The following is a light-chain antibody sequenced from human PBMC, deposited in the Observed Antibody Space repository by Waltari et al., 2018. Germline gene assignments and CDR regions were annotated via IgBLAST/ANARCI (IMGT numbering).Light chain of an antibody. CDR2: KTN. CDR3: LVYMGSGIWV. CDR1: SGPFPPTSH. J-gene: IGLJ3*02. V-gene: IGLV8-61*01. Sequence: QTVVTQEPSLSVSPGGTVTLPCAFSSGPFPPTSHARWYQQTPSQAPRTLVYKTNTRSSGVPDRFSGSILGNKVALTITGAQAEDESDYYCLVYMGSGIWVFGGGTKLTVL.